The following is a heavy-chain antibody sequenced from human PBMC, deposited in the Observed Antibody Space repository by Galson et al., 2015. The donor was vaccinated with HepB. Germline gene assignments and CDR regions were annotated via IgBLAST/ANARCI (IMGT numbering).Heavy chain of an antibody. CDR1: GFTFSDYY. CDR2: ISSSSSYI. V-gene: IGHV3-11*06. J-gene: IGHJ3*02. D-gene: IGHD1-7*01. CDR3: ARALNYGDAFDI. Sequence: SLRLSCAASGFTFSDYYMSWIRQAPGKGLEWVSSISSSSSYIYYADSVKGRFTISRDNAKNSLYLQMNSLRAEDTAVYYCARALNYGDAFDIWGQGTMVTVSS.